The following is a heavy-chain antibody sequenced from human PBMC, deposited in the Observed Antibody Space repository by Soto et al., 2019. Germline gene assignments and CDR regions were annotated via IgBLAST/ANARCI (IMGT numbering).Heavy chain of an antibody. CDR3: ASLTPVYYGMDV. J-gene: IGHJ6*02. CDR2: IWYDGSNK. Sequence: QVQLVESGGGVVQPGRSLRLSCAASGFTFSSYGMNWVRQAPGKGLEWVAVIWYDGSNKYYADSVKGRFTISRDNSKNPLYLQMNSLRAEDTAVYSCASLTPVYYGMDVWGQGTTVTVSS. CDR1: GFTFSSYG. V-gene: IGHV3-33*01.